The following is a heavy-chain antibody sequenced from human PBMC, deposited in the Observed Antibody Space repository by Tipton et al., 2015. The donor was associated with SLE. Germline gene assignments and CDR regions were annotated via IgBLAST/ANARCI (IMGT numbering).Heavy chain of an antibody. CDR1: GGSISSYY. CDR3: ARSRAVAGIDY. D-gene: IGHD6-19*01. V-gene: IGHV4-59*01. J-gene: IGHJ4*02. Sequence: LRLSCTVSGGSISSYYWSWIRQPPGKGLEWIGYIYYSGSTNYNPSLKSRVTISVDTSKNQFSLKLSSVTAADTAVYYCARSRAVAGIDYWGQGTLVTVSS. CDR2: IYYSGST.